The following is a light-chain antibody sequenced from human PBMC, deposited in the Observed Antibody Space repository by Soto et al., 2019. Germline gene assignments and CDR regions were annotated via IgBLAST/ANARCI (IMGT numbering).Light chain of an antibody. CDR3: LQDYNYPWT. Sequence: AIQMTQSPSSLSASVGDRVTITCRASQDITNYLGWYQQKPGRAPNLLIYAASGLQSGVPSRFSGSGSGTDITLTISSLQPEDSATYYCLQDYNYPWTFGQGTKVEIK. CDR1: QDITNY. J-gene: IGKJ1*01. CDR2: AAS. V-gene: IGKV1-6*02.